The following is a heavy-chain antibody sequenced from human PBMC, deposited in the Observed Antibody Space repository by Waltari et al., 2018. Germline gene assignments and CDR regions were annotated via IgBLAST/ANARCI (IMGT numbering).Heavy chain of an antibody. Sequence: QVQLVESGGGVVQPGGSLRLSCAASGFTFSSYGMHWVRQAPGKGLEWVACIRYDGSNKYYADSVKGRFTISRDNSKNTLYLQMNSLRAEDTAVYYCATTPSRWYPFDYWGQGTLVTVSS. CDR1: GFTFSSYG. D-gene: IGHD6-13*01. CDR2: IRYDGSNK. V-gene: IGHV3-30*02. CDR3: ATTPSRWYPFDY. J-gene: IGHJ4*02.